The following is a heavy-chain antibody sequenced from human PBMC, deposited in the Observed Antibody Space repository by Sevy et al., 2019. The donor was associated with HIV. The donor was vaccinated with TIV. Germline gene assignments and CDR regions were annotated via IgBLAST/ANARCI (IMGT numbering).Heavy chain of an antibody. CDR1: GFTFSSYA. D-gene: IGHD3-10*01. J-gene: IGHJ3*02. CDR2: ISSNGGST. Sequence: GGSLRLSCSASGFTFSSYAMHWVRQAPGKGLEYVSAISSNGGSTYHADSVKGRFTISRDNSKNTLYLQMSSLRAEDTAVYYCVKDGGVRGVMRSAAFDIWGQGTMVTVSS. V-gene: IGHV3-64D*06. CDR3: VKDGGVRGVMRSAAFDI.